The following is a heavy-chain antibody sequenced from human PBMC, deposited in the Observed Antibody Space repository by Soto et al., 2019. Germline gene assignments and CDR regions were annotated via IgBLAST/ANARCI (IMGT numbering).Heavy chain of an antibody. CDR3: VRLIGNSWLDF. V-gene: IGHV6-1*01. CDR1: GDSVSTNSPT. CDR2: TQYRSNSHN. D-gene: IGHD1-26*01. J-gene: IGHJ5*01. Sequence: SQTLSLTCAISGDSVSTNSPTWDWIRQSTSRGIEWLGRTQYRSNSHNDYAVSLKSRITINTDTPKNQSQMHLNSVNPEDKDVYYCVRLIGNSWLDFWGQGTLVTVSS.